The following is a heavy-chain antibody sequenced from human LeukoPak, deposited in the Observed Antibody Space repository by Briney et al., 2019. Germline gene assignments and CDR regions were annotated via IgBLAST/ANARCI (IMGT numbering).Heavy chain of an antibody. CDR3: AIESRLMYSTSRTPDY. Sequence: SETLSLTCAVYGGSFSGYYWSCIRQPPGKGLEWIGEINHSGSTNYNPSLKSRVTISVDTSKNQFSLKLSSVTAADTAVYYCAIESRLMYSTSRTPDYWGQGTLVTVSS. D-gene: IGHD6-13*01. V-gene: IGHV4-34*01. J-gene: IGHJ4*02. CDR1: GGSFSGYY. CDR2: INHSGST.